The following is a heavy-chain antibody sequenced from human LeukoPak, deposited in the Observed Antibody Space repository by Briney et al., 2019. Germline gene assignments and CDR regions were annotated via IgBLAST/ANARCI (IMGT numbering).Heavy chain of an antibody. CDR1: GYTLTVYY. D-gene: IGHD2-2*01. J-gene: IGHJ4*02. V-gene: IGHV1-2*02. Sequence: GASVSVSCTASGYTLTVYYLHWVRQAPGPGFEWMGWINPSDGGTNYAPKFQGRVTMTRDTSISTAFMDLSRLTSDDTAVYFCARSDKCTTCSIDYWGQGTLVIVSS. CDR2: INPSDGGT. CDR3: ARSDKCTTCSIDY.